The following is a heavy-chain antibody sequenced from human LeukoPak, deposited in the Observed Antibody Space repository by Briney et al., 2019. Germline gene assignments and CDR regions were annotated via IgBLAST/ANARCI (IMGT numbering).Heavy chain of an antibody. D-gene: IGHD6-19*01. CDR1: GFTFDGYA. CDR2: ISWNSGSI. Sequence: GGSLRLFCAASGFTFDGYAMHWVRQPPGKGLEWVSGISWNSGSIGYADSVKGRFTISRDNAKNSLYLKMTSLRAEDTALHYCAKAPVRIAVAGTFDYWGQGTLVTVSS. J-gene: IGHJ4*02. V-gene: IGHV3-9*01. CDR3: AKAPVRIAVAGTFDY.